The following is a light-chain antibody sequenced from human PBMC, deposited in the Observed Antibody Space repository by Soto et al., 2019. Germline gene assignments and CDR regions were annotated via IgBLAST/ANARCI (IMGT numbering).Light chain of an antibody. J-gene: IGKJ1*01. Sequence: VLTQSPGTLSLSPGESATLSCRASQTVSITYLTWYQQKPGQAPRLLIFGASKRATGIPDRFSGSGSGRDFTLTISGLEPEDYAVYYCQQYANWPPTWTFGQGTKVDIK. CDR2: GAS. V-gene: IGKV3-20*01. CDR1: QTVSITY. CDR3: QQYANWPPTWT.